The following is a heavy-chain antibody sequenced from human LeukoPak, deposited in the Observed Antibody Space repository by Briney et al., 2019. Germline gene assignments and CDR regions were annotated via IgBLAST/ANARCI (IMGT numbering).Heavy chain of an antibody. CDR3: ARDRGYSGYDYFAVYYYYYMDV. D-gene: IGHD5-12*01. V-gene: IGHV3-23*01. CDR2: ITGSGGST. Sequence: GGSLRLSCAASGFTFSTSGMSWVRQAPGKGLEWVSTITGSGGSTYYADSVKGRFTISRDNAKNSLYLQMNSLRAEDTAAYYCARDRGYSGYDYFAVYYYYYMDVWGKGTTVTVSS. CDR1: GFTFSTSG. J-gene: IGHJ6*03.